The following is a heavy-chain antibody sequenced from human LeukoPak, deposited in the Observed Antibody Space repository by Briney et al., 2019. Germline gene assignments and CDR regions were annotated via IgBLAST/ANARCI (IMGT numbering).Heavy chain of an antibody. D-gene: IGHD2-2*03. Sequence: GGSLRLSCAASGFSFSSYEMNWVRQAPGKGLEWVSYISSSGGIIYYADSVKGRFTIARDNAKNSLYLQMNSLRAEDTAVYYCAKDSGYCSSSGCYFDFWGQGTLVSVSS. J-gene: IGHJ4*02. V-gene: IGHV3-48*03. CDR2: ISSSGGII. CDR3: AKDSGYCSSSGCYFDF. CDR1: GFSFSSYE.